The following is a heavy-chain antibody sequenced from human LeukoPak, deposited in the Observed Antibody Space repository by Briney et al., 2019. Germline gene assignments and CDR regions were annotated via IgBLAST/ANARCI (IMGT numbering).Heavy chain of an antibody. J-gene: IGHJ2*01. V-gene: IGHV4-34*01. CDR2: INHSGST. Sequence: ASETLSLTCAVYGGSFSGYYWSWIRQPPGKGLEWIGEINHSGSTNYNPSLKSRVTISVDTSKNQFSLNLNSVTAADTAMYYCARDGQFGGYRGFWYFDLWGRGTLVTVSS. CDR3: ARDGQFGGYRGFWYFDL. CDR1: GGSFSGYY. D-gene: IGHD5-12*01.